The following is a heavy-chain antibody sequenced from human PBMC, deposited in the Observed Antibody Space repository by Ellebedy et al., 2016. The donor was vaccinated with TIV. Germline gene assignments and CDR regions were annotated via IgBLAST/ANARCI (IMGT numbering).Heavy chain of an antibody. CDR2: IKQDGSEK. CDR1: GFTFSSYS. CDR3: ARGGSTMNY. V-gene: IGHV3-7*03. Sequence: GESLKISCAASGFTFSSYSMNWVRQAPGKGLEWVANIKQDGSEKYYVDSRFTISRDNAKNSLYLQMNSLRAEDTAVYYCARGGSTMNYWGQGTLVTVSS. J-gene: IGHJ4*02. D-gene: IGHD5/OR15-5a*01.